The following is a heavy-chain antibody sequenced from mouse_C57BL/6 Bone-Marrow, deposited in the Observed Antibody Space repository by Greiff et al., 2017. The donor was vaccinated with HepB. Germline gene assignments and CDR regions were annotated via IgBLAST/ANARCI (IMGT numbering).Heavy chain of an antibody. D-gene: IGHD1-1*01. Sequence: EVQRVESGTVLARPGASVKMSCKTSGYTFTSYWMHWVKQRPGQGLEWIGAIYPGNSDTSYNQKFKGKAKLTAVTSASTAYMELSSLTNEDSAVYYCTRSYYGSSYDYAMDYWGQGTSVTVSS. CDR2: IYPGNSDT. J-gene: IGHJ4*01. CDR1: GYTFTSYW. CDR3: TRSYYGSSYDYAMDY. V-gene: IGHV1-5*01.